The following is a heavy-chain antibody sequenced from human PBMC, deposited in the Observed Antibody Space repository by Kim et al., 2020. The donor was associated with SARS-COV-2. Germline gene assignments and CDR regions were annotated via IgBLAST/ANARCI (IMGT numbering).Heavy chain of an antibody. CDR3: ARVRADTGDSFDI. Sequence: SVKVSCKASGGTFSSYAISWVRQAPGQGLEWMGRIIPILGIANYAQKFQGRVTITADKSTSTAYMELSSLRSEDTAADYCARVRADTGDSFDIWGQGTM. V-gene: IGHV1-69*04. CDR2: IIPILGIA. CDR1: GGTFSSYA. J-gene: IGHJ3*02.